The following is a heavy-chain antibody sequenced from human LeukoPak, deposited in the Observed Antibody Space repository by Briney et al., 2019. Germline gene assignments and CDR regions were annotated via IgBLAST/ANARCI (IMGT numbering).Heavy chain of an antibody. CDR3: TRPLSPDASSYGSGSYSLYYYYGMDV. D-gene: IGHD3-10*01. V-gene: IGHV3-73*01. CDR2: IRSKANSYAT. J-gene: IGHJ6*02. Sequence: PGGSLRLSCAASGFTFSGSAMHWVRQASGKGLEWVGRIRSKANSYATAYAASVKGRFTISRDDSKNTAYLQMNSLKTEDTAVYYCTRPLSPDASSYGSGSYSLYYYYGMDVWGQGTTVNVSS. CDR1: GFTFSGSA.